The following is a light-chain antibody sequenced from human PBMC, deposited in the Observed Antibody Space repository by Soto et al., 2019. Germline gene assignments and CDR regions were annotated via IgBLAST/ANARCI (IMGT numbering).Light chain of an antibody. J-gene: IGLJ3*02. V-gene: IGLV1-40*01. CDR2: GNS. CDR3: QSYDSSLSGGV. CDR1: SSNIGAGYD. Sequence: QSVLTQPPSVSGAPGQRVTISCTGSSSNIGAGYDVHWYQQLPGTAPKFLIYGNSNRPSGVPDRFSGSKSGTSASLAITGVQAEDEADYYCQSYDSSLSGGVFGGGTKLTVL.